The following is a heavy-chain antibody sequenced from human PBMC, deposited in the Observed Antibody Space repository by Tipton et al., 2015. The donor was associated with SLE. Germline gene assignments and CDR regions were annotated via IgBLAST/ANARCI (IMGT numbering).Heavy chain of an antibody. Sequence: GSLRLSCAASGFSFRRNGMHWVRQAPGRGLECVSYISSTSNTIYYADSVRGRFTISRDNANNALYLQMNSLTAEDTGVYYCARAAYSSSPDCWGQGTLVSVSS. D-gene: IGHD6-6*01. V-gene: IGHV3-48*01. CDR3: ARAAYSSSPDC. CDR2: ISSTSNTI. J-gene: IGHJ4*02. CDR1: GFSFRRNG.